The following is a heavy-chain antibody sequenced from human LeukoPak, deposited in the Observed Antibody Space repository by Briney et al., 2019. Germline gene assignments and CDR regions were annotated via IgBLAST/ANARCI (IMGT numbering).Heavy chain of an antibody. CDR1: GYTFTSYG. CDR2: ISAYNGNT. D-gene: IGHD3-3*01. V-gene: IGHV1-18*01. CDR3: ARDMYYDFWSGYYLGGGMGV. J-gene: IGHJ6*02. Sequence: ASVRVSCTASGYTFTSYGISWVRQAPGQGLEWMGWISAYNGNTNYAQKLQGRVTMTTDTSTSTAYMELRSLRSDDTAVYYCARDMYYDFWSGYYLGGGMGVWGQGTTVTVSS.